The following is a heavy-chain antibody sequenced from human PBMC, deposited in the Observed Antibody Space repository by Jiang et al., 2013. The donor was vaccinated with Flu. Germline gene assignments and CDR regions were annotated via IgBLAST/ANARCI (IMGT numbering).Heavy chain of an antibody. Sequence: GPGLVKPSETLSLTCTVSGGSISSSSYYWGWIRQPPGKGLEWIGSIYYSGSTNYNPSLKSRVAISVDTSKNQFSLKLSSVTAADTAVYYCARKLFYYDSSGYYSGNFDYWGQGTLVTVSS. CDR1: GGSISSSSYY. CDR3: ARKLFYYDSSGYYSGNFDY. V-gene: IGHV4-39*01. D-gene: IGHD3-22*01. CDR2: IYYSGST. J-gene: IGHJ4*02.